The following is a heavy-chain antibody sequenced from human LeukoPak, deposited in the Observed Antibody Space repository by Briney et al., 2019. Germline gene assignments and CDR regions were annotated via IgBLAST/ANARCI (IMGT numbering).Heavy chain of an antibody. D-gene: IGHD2-8*02. CDR2: ITNSGSYT. V-gene: IGHV3-11*05. CDR3: ARVPSTAWFDP. J-gene: IGHJ5*02. Sequence: PGGSLRLSCAASGFTFSDYYMIWIRQAPGQGLEWVSFITNSGSYTNYADSVKGRFTISRDNAKRSLYLQMNSLRAEDTAVYYCARVPSTAWFDPWGQGTLVTVSS. CDR1: GFTFSDYY.